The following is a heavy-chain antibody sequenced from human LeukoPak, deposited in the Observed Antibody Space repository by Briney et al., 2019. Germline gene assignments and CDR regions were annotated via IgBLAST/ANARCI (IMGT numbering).Heavy chain of an antibody. V-gene: IGHV3-7*01. CDR1: GFTFSSYW. J-gene: IGHJ4*02. CDR2: IRCIGRVE. CDR3: VRHTRRSPGDY. D-gene: IGHD1-26*01. Sequence: GRSVRLSCAASGFTFSSYWMTWVCQAPGKGLEWMANIRCIGRVEYSVDSVKGRFTISRYNAQNTLLLQMDSLRVEDTAVYYCVRHTRRSPGDYCGQGTLVAFS.